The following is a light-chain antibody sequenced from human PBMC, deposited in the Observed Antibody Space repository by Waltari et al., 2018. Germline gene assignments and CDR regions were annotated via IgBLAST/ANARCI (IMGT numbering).Light chain of an antibody. CDR1: QTVLYSSANNNY. CDR2: WAS. CDR3: QQYYDTPRT. Sequence: DIVMTQSPDSLAVSLGERATINCKSSQTVLYSSANNNYLAWYQQKLGQPPKLLISWASTRASGVPARFSGSGSGTDFTLTISSLQAEDVAVYYCQQYYDTPRTFGQGTRVEIK. V-gene: IGKV4-1*01. J-gene: IGKJ1*01.